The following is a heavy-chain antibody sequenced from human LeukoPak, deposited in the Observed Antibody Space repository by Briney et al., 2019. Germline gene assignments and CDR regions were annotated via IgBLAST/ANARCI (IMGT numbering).Heavy chain of an antibody. J-gene: IGHJ4*02. Sequence: GGSLRLSCVASGFTFSSYAMSWVRQAAEKGLEWVSSTSSSGETTYYADSVKGRFTISRDNSRNTLYLQMNSLRAEDTAVYYCAKDRPNYYGTNGHYYRRDGDCWGQGTLVTVSS. CDR3: AKDRPNYYGTNGHYYRRDGDC. CDR1: GFTFSSYA. D-gene: IGHD3-22*01. V-gene: IGHV3-23*01. CDR2: TSSSGETT.